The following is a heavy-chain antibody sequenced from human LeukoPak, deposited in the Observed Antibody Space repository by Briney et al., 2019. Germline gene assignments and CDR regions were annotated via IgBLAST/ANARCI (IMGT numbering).Heavy chain of an antibody. Sequence: TGGSLRLSCAASGFTFSTYAMSWVRQTPGKGLEWVAAISGDNPGTYHATSVRGRFSISRDNSKNTLHLQMNGLKAEDAAIYYCAKASVGRCSGAFCYPFDSWGQGTLVTVSS. J-gene: IGHJ4*02. CDR3: AKASVGRCSGAFCYPFDS. CDR2: ISGDNPGT. D-gene: IGHD2-15*01. V-gene: IGHV3-23*01. CDR1: GFTFSTYA.